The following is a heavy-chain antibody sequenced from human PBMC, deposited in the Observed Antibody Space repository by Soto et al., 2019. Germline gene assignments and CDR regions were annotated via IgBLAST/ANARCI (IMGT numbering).Heavy chain of an antibody. J-gene: IGHJ6*02. V-gene: IGHV3-30-3*01. Sequence: GGSLRLSCAASGFTFSSYAMHWVRQAPGKGLEWVAVISYDGSKKYYADSVKGRFTISRDNSKNTLYLQMSSLRAEDTAVYYCARDPEYSSSYGMDVWGQGTTVTVSS. CDR3: ARDPEYSSSYGMDV. CDR1: GFTFSSYA. CDR2: ISYDGSKK. D-gene: IGHD6-6*01.